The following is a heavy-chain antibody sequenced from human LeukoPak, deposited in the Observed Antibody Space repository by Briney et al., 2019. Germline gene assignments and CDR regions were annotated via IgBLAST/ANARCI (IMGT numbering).Heavy chain of an antibody. V-gene: IGHV4-34*01. CDR2: INHSGST. D-gene: IGHD3-3*02. Sequence: TSETLSLTCAVYGGSFSGYYWSWIRQPPGKGLEWIGEINHSGSTNYNPSLKSRVTISVDTSKNQFSLKLSSVTAADSAVYYCARNRIRDDAFDIWGQGTMVTVSS. CDR1: GGSFSGYY. CDR3: ARNRIRDDAFDI. J-gene: IGHJ3*02.